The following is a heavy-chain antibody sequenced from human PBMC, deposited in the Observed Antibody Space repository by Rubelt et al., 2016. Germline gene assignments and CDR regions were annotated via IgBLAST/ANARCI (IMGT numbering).Heavy chain of an antibody. V-gene: IGHV4-59*08. CDR1: RGAISSYY. CDR3: ARHLRSGSGYYSPFVY. Sequence: QVQLKESGPGLLKPSENLSLTCFVSRGAISSYYWSWIRQSPVKGLEWIAYIYYSGSTNYNPSLKSRVTISVDTSKNQFSLKLSSVTAADTAVYYCARHLRSGSGYYSPFVYWGQGTLVTVSS. D-gene: IGHD3-22*01. J-gene: IGHJ4*02. CDR2: IYYSGST.